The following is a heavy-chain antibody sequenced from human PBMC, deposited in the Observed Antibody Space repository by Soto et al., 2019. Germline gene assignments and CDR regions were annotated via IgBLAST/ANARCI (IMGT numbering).Heavy chain of an antibody. V-gene: IGHV4-61*01. J-gene: IGHJ6*02. CDR3: ARDGHGMDV. Sequence: QVQLQESGPGLVRPSETLSLTCTVSGGSVTTGSYNWSWIRRPPGKGLEWIGNIFFTGITHYTPSLNNRVTMSVDTSKNQFYLTVTSVTAADTAVYYCARDGHGMDVWGQGTTVTVSS. CDR2: IFFTGIT. CDR1: GGSVTTGSYN.